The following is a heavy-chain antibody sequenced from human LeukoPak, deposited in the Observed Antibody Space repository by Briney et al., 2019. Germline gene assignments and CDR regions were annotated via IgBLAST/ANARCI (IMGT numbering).Heavy chain of an antibody. CDR3: ARGRAEGITFTNYYYYYMDV. CDR1: GGTFSSYA. Sequence: SVKVSCKASGGTFSSYAISWVRQAPGQGLEWMGGIIPIFGTANYAQKFQGRVTITADESTSTAYMELSSLRSEDTAVYYCARGRAEGITFTNYYYYYMDVWGKGTTVTVSS. V-gene: IGHV1-69*13. CDR2: IIPIFGTA. D-gene: IGHD1-14*01. J-gene: IGHJ6*03.